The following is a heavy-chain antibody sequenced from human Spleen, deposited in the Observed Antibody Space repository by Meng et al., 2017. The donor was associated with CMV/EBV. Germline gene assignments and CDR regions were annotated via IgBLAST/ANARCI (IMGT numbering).Heavy chain of an antibody. CDR3: ARDRGSSGGCDF. CDR1: GGSISSGDYY. V-gene: IGHV4-30-4*08. Sequence: GQLQESGPGLVKPSQTLSLTCTVSGGSISSGDYYWSWIRQPPGKGLEWIGYISYNGNSYYNSSLKSRVTISADTSKNQFSLNLGSVTAADTAVYYCARDRGSSGGCDFWGQGTLVTVSS. D-gene: IGHD6-25*01. CDR2: ISYNGNS. J-gene: IGHJ4*02.